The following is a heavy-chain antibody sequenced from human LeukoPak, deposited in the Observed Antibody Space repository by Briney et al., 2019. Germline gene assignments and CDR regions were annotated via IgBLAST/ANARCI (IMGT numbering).Heavy chain of an antibody. CDR3: AKDRHFEGSGSSTWEWDV. CDR1: GGSFSGYY. D-gene: IGHD3-10*01. CDR2: INHSGST. V-gene: IGHV4-34*01. J-gene: IGHJ6*04. Sequence: SETLSLTCAVYGGSFSGYYWSWIRQPPGKGLEWIGEINHSGSTNYNPSLKSRVTISVDTSKNQFSLKLSSVTAADTAVYYCAKDRHFEGSGSSTWEWDVWGKGTTVTISS.